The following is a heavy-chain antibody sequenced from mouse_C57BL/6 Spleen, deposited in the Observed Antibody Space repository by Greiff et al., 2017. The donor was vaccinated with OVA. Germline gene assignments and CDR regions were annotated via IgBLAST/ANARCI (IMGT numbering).Heavy chain of an antibody. J-gene: IGHJ3*01. CDR3: IYYDYDWYAY. D-gene: IGHD2-4*01. V-gene: IGHV5-17*01. Sequence: EVQRVESGGGLVKPGGSLTLSCAASGFTFSDYGMHWVRQAPEKGLEWVAYISSGSSIIYSADTVKGRFTISRDNAKNTMFLQMTSMRSEDTARYYCIYYDYDWYAYWGQGTLVTVSA. CDR1: GFTFSDYG. CDR2: ISSGSSII.